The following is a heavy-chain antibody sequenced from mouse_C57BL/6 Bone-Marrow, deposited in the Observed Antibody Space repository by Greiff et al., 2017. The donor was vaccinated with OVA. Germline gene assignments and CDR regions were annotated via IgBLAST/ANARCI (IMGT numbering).Heavy chain of an antibody. J-gene: IGHJ2*01. V-gene: IGHV1-50*01. D-gene: IGHD1-1*01. Sequence: QVQLQQPGAELVKPGASVKLSCKASGYTFTSYWMQWVKQRPGQGLEWIGEIDPSDSYTNYNQKFKGKATLTVDTSSSTAYMQLSSLTSEDSAVYYCARLLLRFYFDYWGQGTTLTDSS. CDR1: GYTFTSYW. CDR2: IDPSDSYT. CDR3: ARLLLRFYFDY.